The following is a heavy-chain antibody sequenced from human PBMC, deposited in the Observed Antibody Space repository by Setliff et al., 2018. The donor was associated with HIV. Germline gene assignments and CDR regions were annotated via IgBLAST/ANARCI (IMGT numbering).Heavy chain of an antibody. Sequence: GGSLRLSCAVSGFTFSDAWMNWVRQAPGKGLEWVGRIKTKTAGGTTDYAAPVKGRFTISRDDSQNTLYLQMNSLKTEDKDVYYCTTGIGYYGSGRPIYFYHYMDIWGKGTTVTVSS. J-gene: IGHJ6*03. CDR1: GFTFSDAW. V-gene: IGHV3-15*07. CDR3: TTGIGYYGSGRPIYFYHYMDI. CDR2: IKTKTAGGTT. D-gene: IGHD3-10*01.